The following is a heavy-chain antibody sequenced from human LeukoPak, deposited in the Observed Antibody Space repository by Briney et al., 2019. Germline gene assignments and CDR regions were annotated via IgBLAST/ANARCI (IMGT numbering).Heavy chain of an antibody. CDR3: ASGNYYGSGSSDY. V-gene: IGHV4-34*01. CDR2: INHSGST. D-gene: IGHD3-10*01. CDR1: GGSFSGYY. J-gene: IGHJ4*02. Sequence: SETLSLTCAVYGGSFSGYYWSWIRQPPGKGLEWIGEINHSGSTNYNPSLKSRVTISVDTSKSQFSLKLSSVTAADTAVYYCASGNYYGSGSSDYWGQGTLVTVSS.